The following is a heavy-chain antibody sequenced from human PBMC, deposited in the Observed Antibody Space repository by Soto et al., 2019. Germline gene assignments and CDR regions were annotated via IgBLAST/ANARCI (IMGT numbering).Heavy chain of an antibody. D-gene: IGHD6-13*01. J-gene: IGHJ5*02. CDR3: AKNGRAAAMYNWFDP. Sequence: EVQLLESGGGLVQPGGSLRLSCTGSGFTFSSYAMNWVRQAPGKGLECVSTISGSGGTTYYAASVKGRCTISRDNSTNPLSLQMSSLRAEDTAVYYCAKNGRAAAMYNWFDPWGQGTLVTVSS. V-gene: IGHV3-23*01. CDR2: ISGSGGTT. CDR1: GFTFSSYA.